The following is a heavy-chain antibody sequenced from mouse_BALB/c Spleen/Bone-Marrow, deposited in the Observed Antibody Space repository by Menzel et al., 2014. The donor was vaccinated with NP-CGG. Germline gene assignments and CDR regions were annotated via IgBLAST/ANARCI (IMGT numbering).Heavy chain of an antibody. Sequence: VKLMESGPGLVAPSQSLSITCTVSGFSLTSYGVHWVRQPPGKGLEWLGVIWTGGTTNYDSALMSRLSISKDNSESQVFLKMKSLQTDDTAIYYCARDYGSRHYSDYWGQGTTLTVSS. CDR3: ARDYGSRHYSDY. D-gene: IGHD1-1*01. CDR1: GFSLTSYG. J-gene: IGHJ2*01. V-gene: IGHV2-9*02. CDR2: IWTGGTT.